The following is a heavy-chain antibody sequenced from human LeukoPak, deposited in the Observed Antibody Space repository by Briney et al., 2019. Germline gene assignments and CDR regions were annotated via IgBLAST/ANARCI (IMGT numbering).Heavy chain of an antibody. V-gene: IGHV4-39*01. D-gene: IGHD1-26*01. Sequence: SETLSLTCTVSGGSINSGSYYWGWIRQTPGKGLEWIGSIYYSGSTYYNPSLKSRVTISVDTSKNQFSLKLSSVTAADTAVYYCARGPPVGATHPVDYWGQGTLVTVSS. J-gene: IGHJ4*02. CDR3: ARGPPVGATHPVDY. CDR2: IYYSGST. CDR1: GGSINSGSYY.